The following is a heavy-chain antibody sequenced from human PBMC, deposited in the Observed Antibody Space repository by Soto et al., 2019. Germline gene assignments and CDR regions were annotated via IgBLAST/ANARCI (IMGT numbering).Heavy chain of an antibody. CDR3: AHEGYGSDNWYDP. Sequence: QISLKESGPPLVQPTQTLTLTCTFSGFSLTSNGVGVGWIRQPPGKALEWLALIYWDDTERYSPSLKTRLTITKDTSKNQVVLTMTYTDPVDTATYYCAHEGYGSDNWYDPWGQGTLVTVSS. CDR1: GFSLTSNGVG. CDR2: IYWDDTE. J-gene: IGHJ5*02. V-gene: IGHV2-5*02. D-gene: IGHD6-13*01.